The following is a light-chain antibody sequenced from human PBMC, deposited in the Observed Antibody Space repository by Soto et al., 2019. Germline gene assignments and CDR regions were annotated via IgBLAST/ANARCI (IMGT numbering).Light chain of an antibody. Sequence: IQVTQSPSTLSASVGDRVTITCRASQSIRDWLAWYQQKPGKAPKLLIYDASFLESGVPSRFSGSGSGTEFTLTISSLQPEDFGIYYCQQYENYWTFGQGTKVDIK. CDR3: QQYENYWT. CDR1: QSIRDW. J-gene: IGKJ1*01. V-gene: IGKV1-5*01. CDR2: DAS.